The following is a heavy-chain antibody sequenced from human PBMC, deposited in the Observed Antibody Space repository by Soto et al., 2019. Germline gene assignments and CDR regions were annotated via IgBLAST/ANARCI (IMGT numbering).Heavy chain of an antibody. D-gene: IGHD3-10*01. V-gene: IGHV3-30*03. Sequence: PGGSLRLSCAASGFTFQNYSMHWVRQAPGKGLEWVAVTSYDGGKMFYADSVQGRLTISRDNSKYTLDLQMNSLRPGDTAVYYCARVESSGTSKYFIDYWGQGTLVTVSS. J-gene: IGHJ4*02. CDR1: GFTFQNYS. CDR3: ARVESSGTSKYFIDY. CDR2: TSYDGGKM.